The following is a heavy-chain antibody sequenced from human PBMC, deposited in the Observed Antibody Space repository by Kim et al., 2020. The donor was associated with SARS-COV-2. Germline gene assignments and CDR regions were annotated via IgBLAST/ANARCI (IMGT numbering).Heavy chain of an antibody. CDR1: GFTFSSYA. Sequence: GGSLRLSCAASGFTFSSYAMNWVRQAPGKGLEWVSDITGSGATTYYADSVKGRFTISRDNSKNILYLQMNSLRAEDTAVYYCAKGHGYSSGWIDYWGQGTLVTVSS. V-gene: IGHV3-23*01. CDR3: AKGHGYSSGWIDY. CDR2: ITGSGATT. J-gene: IGHJ4*02. D-gene: IGHD6-19*01.